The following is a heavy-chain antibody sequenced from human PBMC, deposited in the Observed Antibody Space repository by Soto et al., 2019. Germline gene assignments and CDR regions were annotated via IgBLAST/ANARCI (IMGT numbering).Heavy chain of an antibody. CDR3: ADSPGSGGDTDTDGWFDP. J-gene: IGHJ5*02. CDR2: IKSESDGGTT. CDR1: GFIFTNAW. Sequence: EVQLVESGGDLVKPGGSLRLSCAASGFIFTNAWMNWVRQAPGKGLEWVGRIKSESDGGTTDYAATVKGRFTISRDDSKSMLYLQMDSLKTEDTGVYYCADSPGSGGDTDTDGWFDPWGRGTLVTVSS. D-gene: IGHD3-10*01. V-gene: IGHV3-15*07.